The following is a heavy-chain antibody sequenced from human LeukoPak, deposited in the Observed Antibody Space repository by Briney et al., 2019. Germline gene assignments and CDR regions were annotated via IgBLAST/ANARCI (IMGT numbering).Heavy chain of an antibody. V-gene: IGHV6-1*01. Sequence: SQTLSLICAISGDSVSSKSASWNWIRQSPSRGLEWLGRTYSRSKWFNDYAVSVKSRITINPDTSKNQFSLHLSFVTPDDTAVYYCARGTGSLDYWGQGTLVTVSS. D-gene: IGHD1-26*01. CDR1: GDSVSSKSAS. J-gene: IGHJ4*02. CDR2: TYSRSKWFN. CDR3: ARGTGSLDY.